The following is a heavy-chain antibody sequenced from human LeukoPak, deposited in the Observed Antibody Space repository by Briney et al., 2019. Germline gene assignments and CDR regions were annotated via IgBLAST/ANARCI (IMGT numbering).Heavy chain of an antibody. Sequence: GESLKISCKGSGYSFTSYWIGWVRQMPGKGLEWMGIIYPGDSDTRHSPSFQGQVTISADKSISTAYLQWSSLKASDTAMYYCARYDTAMVSDSYYYGMDVGGQGTTVTVSS. D-gene: IGHD5-18*01. J-gene: IGHJ6*02. CDR1: GYSFTSYW. CDR3: ARYDTAMVSDSYYYGMDV. V-gene: IGHV5-51*01. CDR2: IYPGDSDT.